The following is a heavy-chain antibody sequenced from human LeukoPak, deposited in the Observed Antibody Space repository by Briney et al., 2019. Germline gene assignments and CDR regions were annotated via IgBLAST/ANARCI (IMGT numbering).Heavy chain of an antibody. J-gene: IGHJ6*03. V-gene: IGHV4-34*01. CDR2: INHSGST. D-gene: IGHD3-16*01. CDR3: ARETSQKGAHYMDV. CDR1: GGSFNAYY. Sequence: KASETLSLTCAVYGGSFNAYYWSWIRQPPGKGLEWIGEINHSGSTNYNPSLKSRVSISIDTSKNQFSLKLSSVTAADTAVYYCARETSQKGAHYMDVWGKGTTVTISS.